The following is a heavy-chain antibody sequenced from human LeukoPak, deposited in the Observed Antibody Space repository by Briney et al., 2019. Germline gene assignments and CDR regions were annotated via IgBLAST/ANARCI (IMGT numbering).Heavy chain of an antibody. CDR3: ARAYAGFDYYYYGMDV. Sequence: GGSLRLSCAASGFTFSSYDMHWVRQATGKGLEWVSAIGTAGDTYYPGSVKGRFTISRENAKNSLHLQMNSLRAGDTAVYYCARAYAGFDYYYYGMDVWGQGTTVTVSS. V-gene: IGHV3-13*01. J-gene: IGHJ6*02. CDR2: IGTAGDT. D-gene: IGHD3-16*01. CDR1: GFTFSSYD.